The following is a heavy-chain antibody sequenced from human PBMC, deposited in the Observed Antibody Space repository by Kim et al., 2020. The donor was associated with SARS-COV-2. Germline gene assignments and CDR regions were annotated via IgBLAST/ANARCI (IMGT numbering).Heavy chain of an antibody. CDR2: ISATSDIT. D-gene: IGHD6-19*01. CDR1: GFTFSNYA. CDR3: ASPSYSSGWYLVN. Sequence: GGSLTLSCAASGFTFSNYAMSWVRQAPGKGLEWVSAISATSDITYYADSVRGRFTISRDNSKNTLYLQVDSLRAEDTAVYYCASPSYSSGWYLVNWGQGT. V-gene: IGHV3-23*01. J-gene: IGHJ4*02.